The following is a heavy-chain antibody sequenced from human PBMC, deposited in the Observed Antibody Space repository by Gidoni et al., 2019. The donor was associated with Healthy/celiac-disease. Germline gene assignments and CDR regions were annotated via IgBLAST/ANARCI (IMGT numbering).Heavy chain of an antibody. Sequence: VQLVQSGAEVKKPGESLKSSWKGAGDSFTSYWIGWVREMPGTGLEWLGIIYPRDSDTRYSPSFQGEVSISADKSISTVYLQWSSLKASDTAMYYCARLGTGTTDLFIDYWGQGTLVTVSS. V-gene: IGHV5-51*01. D-gene: IGHD1-1*01. CDR1: GDSFTSYW. CDR2: IYPRDSDT. CDR3: ARLGTGTTDLFIDY. J-gene: IGHJ4*02.